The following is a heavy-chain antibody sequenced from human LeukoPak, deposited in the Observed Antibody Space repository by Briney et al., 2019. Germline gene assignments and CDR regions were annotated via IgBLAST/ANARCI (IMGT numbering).Heavy chain of an antibody. J-gene: IGHJ4*02. D-gene: IGHD3-22*01. CDR1: GFTFSIYR. Sequence: GGSLRLSCTASGFTFSIYRMNWVRQAPGKGPEWVSSISSSSSYIYYTDSVKGRFTISRDNAKNSLYLQMNSLRAEDTAVYYCARDLYHFDTSGYLYWGQGTLVTVSS. CDR3: ARDLYHFDTSGYLY. V-gene: IGHV3-21*06. CDR2: ISSSSSYI.